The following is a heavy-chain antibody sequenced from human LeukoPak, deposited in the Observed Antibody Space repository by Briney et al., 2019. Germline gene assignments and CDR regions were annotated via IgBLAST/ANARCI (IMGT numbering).Heavy chain of an antibody. D-gene: IGHD6-13*01. J-gene: IGHJ4*02. CDR1: GGSISSGSYY. V-gene: IGHV4-61*02. CDR3: ASEYSCSSPFDY. Sequence: SETLSLTCTVSGGSISSGSYYWSWIRQPAGKGLEWIGRIYTSGSTNYNPSLKSRVTISVDTSKNQFSLKLSSVTAADTAVYYCASEYSCSSPFDYWGQGTLVTVSS. CDR2: IYTSGST.